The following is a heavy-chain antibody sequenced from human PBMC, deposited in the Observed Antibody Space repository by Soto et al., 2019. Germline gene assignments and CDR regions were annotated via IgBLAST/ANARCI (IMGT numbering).Heavy chain of an antibody. CDR1: GFTFSSYG. CDR2: IWYDGSNK. Sequence: GGSLRLSCAASGFTFSSYGMHWVRQAPGKGLEWVAVIWYDGSNKYYADSVKGRFTISRDNSKNTLYLQMNSLRAEDTAVYYCARETTGWYGWLDPWGQGTLVTVSS. CDR3: ARETTGWYGWLDP. V-gene: IGHV3-33*01. D-gene: IGHD6-19*01. J-gene: IGHJ5*02.